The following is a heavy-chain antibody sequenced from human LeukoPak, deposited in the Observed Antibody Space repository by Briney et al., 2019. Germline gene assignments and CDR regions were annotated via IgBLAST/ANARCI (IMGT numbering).Heavy chain of an antibody. V-gene: IGHV3-7*03. CDR3: ATIAVAGTEDYFDY. CDR2: IKQDGSEK. Sequence: GGSLRLSCAASGFTFSSYWMSWVRQAPGKGLEWVANIKQDGSEKYYVDSVKGRFTISRDNAKNSLYLQMNSLRAEDTALYYCATIAVAGTEDYFDYWGQGTLVTVSS. CDR1: GFTFSSYW. J-gene: IGHJ4*02. D-gene: IGHD6-19*01.